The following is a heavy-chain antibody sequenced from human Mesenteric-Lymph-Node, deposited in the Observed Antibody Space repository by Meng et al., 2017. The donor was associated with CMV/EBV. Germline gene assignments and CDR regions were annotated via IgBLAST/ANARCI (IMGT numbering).Heavy chain of an antibody. CDR3: ARSGGCSSASSLDS. J-gene: IGHJ4*02. V-gene: IGHV1-69*05. CDR1: GDTFRTYA. D-gene: IGHD2-2*01. Sequence: SAKVSCKASGDTFRTYAISWVRQAPGQGLEWMGGIIPIFGTGTAIYAQSFSGRVTITTDESTGTTYIDLSSLRSEDTAVYYCARSGGCSSASSLDSWGQGTLVTVSS. CDR2: IIPIFGTGTA.